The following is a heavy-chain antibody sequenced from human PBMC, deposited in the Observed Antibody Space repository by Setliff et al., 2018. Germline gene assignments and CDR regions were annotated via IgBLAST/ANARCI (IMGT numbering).Heavy chain of an antibody. CDR2: IYHDGND. Sequence: PSETLSLTCTVSGASVRSHYWSWIRQSPEKGLEWIGEIYHDGNDKYTPSVHYSPSLKSRVTISIDKSNNQFSLKLTSMTAADTAVYYCAKGGGRYHSDSWGQGILVTVSS. V-gene: IGHV4-59*02. CDR3: AKGGGRYHSDS. CDR1: GASVRSHY. J-gene: IGHJ4*02. D-gene: IGHD1-1*01.